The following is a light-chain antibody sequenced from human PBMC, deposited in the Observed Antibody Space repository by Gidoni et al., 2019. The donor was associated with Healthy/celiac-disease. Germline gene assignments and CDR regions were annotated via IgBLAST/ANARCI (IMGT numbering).Light chain of an antibody. CDR3: QAWDSSTVV. CDR2: EES. Sequence: SYERTHPPSCSVSPGQTASITCSGDRLGDKYACWYQQKPGQSPVLVIYEESKRPSGIPERFSGSNSGNTATLTISGTQAMDEADYYCQAWDSSTVVLGGGTKLSVL. V-gene: IGLV3-1*01. J-gene: IGLJ2*01. CDR1: RLGDKY.